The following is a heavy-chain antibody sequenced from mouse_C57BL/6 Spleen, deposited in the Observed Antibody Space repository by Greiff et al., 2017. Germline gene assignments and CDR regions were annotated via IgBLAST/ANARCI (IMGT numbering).Heavy chain of an antibody. Sequence: VQLQQSGPGLVKPSQSLSLTCSVTGYSITSGYYWNWIRQFPGNKLEWMGYISYDGSNNYNPSLKNRISITRDTSKNQFFLKLNSVTTEDTATYYCAREGGENFDYWGHGTTLSVSS. CDR2: ISYDGSN. CDR3: AREGGENFDY. V-gene: IGHV3-6*01. J-gene: IGHJ2*01. CDR1: GYSITSGYY.